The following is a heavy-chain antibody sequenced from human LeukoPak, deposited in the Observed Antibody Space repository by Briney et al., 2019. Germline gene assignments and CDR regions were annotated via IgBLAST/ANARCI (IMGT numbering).Heavy chain of an antibody. CDR1: GFIFSHYG. Sequence: PGRSLRLSCAASGFIFSHYGMHWVGQGPGKAREWGAVIWSDASNRFYAGSVKGRFTISRDNSPNTLFLQMNSLRAEDTAMYYCARDAQRGFDYSNSLEYWGHGTLVTVSS. J-gene: IGHJ4*01. V-gene: IGHV3-33*02. CDR3: ARDAQRGFDYSNSLEY. D-gene: IGHD4-11*01. CDR2: IWSDASNR.